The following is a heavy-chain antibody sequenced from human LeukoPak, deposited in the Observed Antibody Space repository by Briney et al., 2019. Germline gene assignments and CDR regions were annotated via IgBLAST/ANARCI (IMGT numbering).Heavy chain of an antibody. Sequence: SETLSLTCAVYGGSFSGYYWSWIRQPPGKGLEWIGEINHSGSTNYNPSLKSRVTISVDTSKNQFSLKLSSVTAADTAVYYCARGLTYYYDSSGYDDAFDIWGQGTMVTVSS. CDR1: GGSFSGYY. V-gene: IGHV4-34*01. CDR3: ARGLTYYYDSSGYDDAFDI. D-gene: IGHD3-22*01. J-gene: IGHJ3*02. CDR2: INHSGST.